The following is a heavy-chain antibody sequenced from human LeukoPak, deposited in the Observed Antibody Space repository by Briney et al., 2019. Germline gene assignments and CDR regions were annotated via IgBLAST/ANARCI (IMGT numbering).Heavy chain of an antibody. J-gene: IGHJ4*02. V-gene: IGHV1-24*01. CDR2: FDPEEAKM. D-gene: IGHD3-3*01. Sequence: ASVKVSCKVSGNSLSELSIQWVRQAPDKGRECMGGFDPEEAKMVYAQNFQGRVTMTEDTSTQTAYMELSGLTSDDTAVYYCTTRSGDFWSGFVNWGQGTLVTVSS. CDR1: GNSLSELS. CDR3: TTRSGDFWSGFVN.